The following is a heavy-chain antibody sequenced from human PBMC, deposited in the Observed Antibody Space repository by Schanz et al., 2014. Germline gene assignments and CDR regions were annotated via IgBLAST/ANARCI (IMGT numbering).Heavy chain of an antibody. J-gene: IGHJ4*02. V-gene: IGHV3-23*01. CDR1: GFNFKAYA. CDR3: MAMGRNTSHYFDH. D-gene: IGHD1-1*01. CDR2: IEFSGGTT. Sequence: EVHLLESGGRLVQPGGSQRLSCAASGFNFKAYAMSWVRQAPGKGLEWVSGIEFSGGTTYYADSVKGRFTISRDNSKNTLFLQMDSLRVEDTAVYYCMAMGRNTSHYFDHWGQGTLVTVSS.